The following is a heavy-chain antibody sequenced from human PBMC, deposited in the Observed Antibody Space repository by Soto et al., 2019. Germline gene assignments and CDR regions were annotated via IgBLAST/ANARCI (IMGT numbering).Heavy chain of an antibody. D-gene: IGHD3-3*01. V-gene: IGHV3-33*01. J-gene: IGHJ3*02. CDR3: ARDPPTTFGVVIADAFDI. CDR1: GFTFSSYG. Sequence: PGGSLRLSCAASGFTFSSYGMHWVRQAPGKGLEWEAVIWYDGSNIYYAVSVKGRFTISRDYSKNTLYLQMNSLRAEDTAVYYCARDPPTTFGVVIADAFDIWGQGTMVTVSS. CDR2: IWYDGSNI.